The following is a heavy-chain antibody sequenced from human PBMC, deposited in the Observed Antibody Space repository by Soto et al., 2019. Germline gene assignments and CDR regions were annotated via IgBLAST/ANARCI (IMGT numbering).Heavy chain of an antibody. V-gene: IGHV4-30-4*01. CDR1: GDSISNSDYY. CDR2: IDYSGST. J-gene: IGHJ6*02. D-gene: IGHD6-25*01. CDR3: PRDAAYYYGFDV. Sequence: TSETLSLTCTVSGDSISNSDYYWNWIRQSPGKGLEWIASIDYSGSTYYNPSLKSRVVISADTSQNLFSLKLRSVTAADTALYFCPRDAAYYYGFDVWGQGTTGNVS.